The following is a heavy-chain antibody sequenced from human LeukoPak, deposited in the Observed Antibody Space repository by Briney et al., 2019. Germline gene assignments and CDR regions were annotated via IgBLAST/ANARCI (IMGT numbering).Heavy chain of an antibody. CDR2: IFYSGST. Sequence: SETLSLTCTVSGGSISSSTYCWGWIRQPPGKGLEWIGTIFYSGSTNYNPSLKSRVTISVDTSKNQFSLKLSSVTAADTAVYYCARGGYSYGSDWFDPWGQGTLVTVSS. CDR3: ARGGYSYGSDWFDP. CDR1: GGSISSSTYC. V-gene: IGHV4-39*07. J-gene: IGHJ5*02. D-gene: IGHD5-18*01.